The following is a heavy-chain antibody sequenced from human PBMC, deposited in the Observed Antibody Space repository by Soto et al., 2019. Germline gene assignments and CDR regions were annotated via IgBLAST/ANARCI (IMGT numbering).Heavy chain of an antibody. Sequence: LRLSCPASGLTFNTYAMHWVRQAPGKGLEWLAIISYDGTYKFYSGSLEGRFITSRDNSENTMYLQMKSLRPEDTAVYYCAKDLRYCSGTSCYGSAFDIWGQGTRVTVSS. J-gene: IGHJ3*02. CDR1: GLTFNTYA. D-gene: IGHD2-2*01. CDR3: AKDLRYCSGTSCYGSAFDI. CDR2: ISYDGTYK. V-gene: IGHV3-30*18.